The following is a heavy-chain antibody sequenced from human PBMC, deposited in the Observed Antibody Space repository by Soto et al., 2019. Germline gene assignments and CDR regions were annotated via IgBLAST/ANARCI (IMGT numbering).Heavy chain of an antibody. J-gene: IGHJ4*02. Sequence: QVQLVQSAAEVRRPGASVKVSCRTSGYAFSTYLMHWVRQAPGQGLEWMGILNPTAGRTSYSQKFQGRVTMTSDAATRTAYMELTALRSDDTAVFYCARAIRGGLTVVTRAAWCQGNLVSVSS. CDR1: GYAFSTYL. V-gene: IGHV1-46*01. CDR2: LNPTAGRT. CDR3: ARAIRGGLTVVTRAA. D-gene: IGHD2-21*02.